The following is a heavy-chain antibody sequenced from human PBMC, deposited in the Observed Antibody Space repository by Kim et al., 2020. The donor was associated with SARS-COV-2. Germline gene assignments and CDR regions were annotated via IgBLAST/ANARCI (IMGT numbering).Heavy chain of an antibody. J-gene: IGHJ6*02. Sequence: GGSLRLSCAASGFTFSSYAMSWVRQAPGKGLECVSAISGSGGSTYYADSVEGRFTISRDNSKNTLYLQMNSLRAEDTAVYYCAKLPDIVGVYYGMDVWGQGTTVTVSS. D-gene: IGHD1-26*01. CDR3: AKLPDIVGVYYGMDV. CDR2: ISGSGGST. V-gene: IGHV3-23*01. CDR1: GFTFSSYA.